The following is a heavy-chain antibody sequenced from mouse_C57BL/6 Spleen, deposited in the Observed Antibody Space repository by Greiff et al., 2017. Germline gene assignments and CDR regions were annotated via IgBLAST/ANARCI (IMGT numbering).Heavy chain of an antibody. V-gene: IGHV1-82*01. CDR3: ARPSTMVKGYYFDY. J-gene: IGHJ2*01. D-gene: IGHD2-1*01. CDR2: IYPGDGDT. Sequence: QVQLQQSGPELVKPGASVKISCKASGYAFSSSWMNWVKQRPGKGLEWIGRIYPGDGDTNYNGKFKGKATLTADKSSSTAYMQLSSLTSEDSAVYFCARPSTMVKGYYFDYWGQGTTLTVSS. CDR1: GYAFSSSW.